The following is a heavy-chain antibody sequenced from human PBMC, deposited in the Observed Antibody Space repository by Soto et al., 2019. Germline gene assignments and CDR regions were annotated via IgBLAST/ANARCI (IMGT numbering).Heavy chain of an antibody. D-gene: IGHD1-26*01. CDR3: ARRYGGNFDY. CDR1: GGSISSYY. Sequence: SETLSLTCTVSGGSISSYYWSWIRLPPGKGLEWIGYIYYSGSTSYNPSLKSRVTISVDTSKNQFSLKLSSVTAADTAVYYCARRYGGNFDYWGQGTLVTVSS. J-gene: IGHJ4*02. V-gene: IGHV4-59*01. CDR2: IYYSGST.